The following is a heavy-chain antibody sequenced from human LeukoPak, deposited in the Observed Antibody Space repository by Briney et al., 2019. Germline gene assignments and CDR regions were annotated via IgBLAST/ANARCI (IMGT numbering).Heavy chain of an antibody. V-gene: IGHV5-51*01. CDR3: ARYCSGGSCYSGFDY. J-gene: IGHJ4*02. D-gene: IGHD2-15*01. CDR2: IYPGDPDT. Sequence: GESLKISCKGSGYSFSNYWIGLVRQMPGKGLEWMGIIYPGDPDTRYSPSFQGQVTMSADKSISTAYLQWSSLKASDTAMYYCARYCSGGSCYSGFDYWGQGALVTVSS. CDR1: GYSFSNYW.